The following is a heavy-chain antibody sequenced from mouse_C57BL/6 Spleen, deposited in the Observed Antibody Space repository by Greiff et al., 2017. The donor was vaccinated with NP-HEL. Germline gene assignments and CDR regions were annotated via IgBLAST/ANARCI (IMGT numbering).Heavy chain of an antibody. CDR3: AREGSSSYYFDY. J-gene: IGHJ2*01. Sequence: VKLVESGAELVKPGASVKISCKASGYAFSSYWMNWVKQRPGKGLEWIGQIYPGDGDTNYNGKFKGKATLTADKSSSTAYMQLSSLTSEDSAVYFCAREGSSSYYFDYWGQGTTLTVSS. V-gene: IGHV1-80*01. CDR2: IYPGDGDT. D-gene: IGHD1-1*01. CDR1: GYAFSSYW.